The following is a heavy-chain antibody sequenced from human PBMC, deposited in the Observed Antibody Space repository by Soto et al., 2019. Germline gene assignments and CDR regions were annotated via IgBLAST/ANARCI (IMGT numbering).Heavy chain of an antibody. CDR1: AFTFNSQG. D-gene: IGHD2-15*01. J-gene: IGHJ6*01. V-gene: IGHV3-33*01. CDR2: IWYDGGIK. CDR3: ARIACTGSNCRPYAYYVYFAMDV. Sequence: WGSLRVSCAPSAFTFNSQGMVTLRQATRKRLHSLQPIWYDGGIKYYADSAKGRFTVSRDNSRKTLYLQMKSLRVEETAVYYCARIACTGSNCRPYAYYVYFAMDVWGQGTTVTVSS.